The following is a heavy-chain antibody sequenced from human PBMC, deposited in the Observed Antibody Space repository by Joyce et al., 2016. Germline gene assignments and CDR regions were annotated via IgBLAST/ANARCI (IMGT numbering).Heavy chain of an antibody. CDR2: INEDGSEK. Sequence: EVYLVESGGGLVQPGGSLRFSCAASGFSFRYFGMDWVRQAPGKGLEWVAQINEDGSEKNYMDSLRGRFTISRDNAKNSVDLQINSLRVEDTAVYYCTRGSGTGWFDPWGQGTLVTVSS. D-gene: IGHD6-13*01. CDR3: TRGSGTGWFDP. V-gene: IGHV3-7*03. CDR1: GFSFRYFG. J-gene: IGHJ5*02.